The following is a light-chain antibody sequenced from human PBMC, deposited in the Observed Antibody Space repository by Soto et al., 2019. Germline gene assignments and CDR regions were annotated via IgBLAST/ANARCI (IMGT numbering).Light chain of an antibody. CDR1: SSDVGGYNF. Sequence: QSVLTQPASVSGSPGQSITISCTGTSSDVGGYNFVSWYQQHPGKAPKLMIYEVSNRPSGVSIRFSASKSGNTASLTISALQAEDEADYYCSSYTGSSTLVFGTGTKLNVL. V-gene: IGLV2-14*01. CDR2: EVS. CDR3: SSYTGSSTLV. J-gene: IGLJ1*01.